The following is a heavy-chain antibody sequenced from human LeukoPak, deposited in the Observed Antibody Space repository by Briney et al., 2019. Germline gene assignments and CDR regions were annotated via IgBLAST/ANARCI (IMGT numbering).Heavy chain of an antibody. V-gene: IGHV4-59*01. CDR2: IYYSGST. Sequence: SETLSLTCTVSGGSISSYYWSWIRQPPGKGLEWIGYIYYSGSTNYNPSLKSRVTISVDTSKNQFSLKLSSVTAADTAVYYCASVLRQGGAFDIWGQGTMVTVSS. J-gene: IGHJ3*02. CDR3: ASVLRQGGAFDI. CDR1: GGSISSYY. D-gene: IGHD3-16*01.